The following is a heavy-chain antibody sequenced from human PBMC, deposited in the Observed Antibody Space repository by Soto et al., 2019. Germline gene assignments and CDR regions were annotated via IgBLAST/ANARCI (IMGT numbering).Heavy chain of an antibody. V-gene: IGHV1-18*01. CDR3: ARGGYYDNVWGKLSHYGLDV. CDR2: ISPYNDQT. CDR1: GYTFIRYG. D-gene: IGHD3-16*01. J-gene: IGHJ6*02. Sequence: QVQLVQSASEVMKPGASVKVSCKASGYTFIRYGITWVRQAPGQRLERMGWISPYNDQTIYAQKLQGRVTMTADTSPRTVYMQLRSLKSDDTAVYYCARGGYYDNVWGKLSHYGLDVWGQGTSVTVSS.